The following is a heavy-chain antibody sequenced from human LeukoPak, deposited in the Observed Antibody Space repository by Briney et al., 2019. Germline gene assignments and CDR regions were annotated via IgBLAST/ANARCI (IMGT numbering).Heavy chain of an antibody. CDR2: IYHSGST. CDR1: GGSISSGGYS. J-gene: IGHJ4*02. D-gene: IGHD3-22*01. V-gene: IGHV4-30-2*01. CDR3: ASSTSVYYDSSGYFNFDY. Sequence: DPSETLSLTCAVSGGSISSGGYSWSWIRQPPGKGLEWIGYIYHSGSTYYNPSLKSRVTISVDRSKNQFSLKLSSVTAADTAVYYCASSTSVYYDSSGYFNFDYWGQGTLVTVSS.